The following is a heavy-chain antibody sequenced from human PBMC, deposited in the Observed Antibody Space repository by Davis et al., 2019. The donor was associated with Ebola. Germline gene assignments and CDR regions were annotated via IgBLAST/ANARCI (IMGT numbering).Heavy chain of an antibody. V-gene: IGHV4-39*01. J-gene: IGHJ4*02. CDR2: IHHSGTT. CDR1: GDSITSSSYY. CDR3: ARQSLDFDY. Sequence: MPLETLSLTCTVSGDSITSSSYYWAWIRQPPGKGLEWIANIHHSGTTFYNPPLKSRVTISVDTSKNQFSLKLNSVTAADTALYHCARQSLDFDYWGQGILVTVSS.